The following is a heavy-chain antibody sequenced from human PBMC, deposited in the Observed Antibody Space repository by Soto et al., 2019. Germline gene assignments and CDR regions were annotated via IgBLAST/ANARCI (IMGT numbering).Heavy chain of an antibody. D-gene: IGHD6-13*01. CDR2: IDHSGST. CDR1: GGSFSGYY. Sequence: QLQLQQWGAGLLKTSETLSLTCAVYGGSFSGYYWSWIRQPPGKGLEWIGEIDHSGSTNYNPSLKSRLTISVDTSKNQFSLKLSSVTAADTAVYYCAVKDYTSSWTILWGQGTLVTVSS. J-gene: IGHJ4*02. V-gene: IGHV4-34*01. CDR3: AVKDYTSSWTIL.